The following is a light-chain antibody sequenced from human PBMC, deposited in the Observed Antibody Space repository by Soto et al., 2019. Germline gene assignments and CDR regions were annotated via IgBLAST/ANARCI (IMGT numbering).Light chain of an antibody. Sequence: ETVLTQSPGTLSLSPGERATLSCRASQTIRSNYLAWYRQTPGQAPRLLIYGASNRATGIADRFSGSGSGTNITHITTRLEPKPLALYLWHAYGSSPWTFAQGNKVELK. CDR3: HAYGSSPWT. CDR2: GAS. CDR1: QTIRSNY. J-gene: IGKJ1*01. V-gene: IGKV3-20*01.